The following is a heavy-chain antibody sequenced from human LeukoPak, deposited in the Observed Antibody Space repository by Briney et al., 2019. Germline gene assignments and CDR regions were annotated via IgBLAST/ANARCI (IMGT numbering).Heavy chain of an antibody. V-gene: IGHV3-30-3*01. CDR3: ARDTAVERWLQSHYYYGMGV. J-gene: IGHJ6*02. Sequence: PGRSLRLSCAASGFTFSSYAMHWVRQAPGKGLEWAAVMSYDGSNKYYADSVKGRFTISRDNSKNTLYLQMNSLRAEDTAVYYCARDTAVERWLQSHYYYGMGVWGQGTTVTVPS. D-gene: IGHD5-24*01. CDR2: MSYDGSNK. CDR1: GFTFSSYA.